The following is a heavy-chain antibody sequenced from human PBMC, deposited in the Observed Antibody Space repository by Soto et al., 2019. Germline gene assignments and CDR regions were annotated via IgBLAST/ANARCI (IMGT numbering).Heavy chain of an antibody. D-gene: IGHD1-26*01. CDR3: ARKYSGSYDY. CDR1: GGSISSCH. Sequence: SETLSLTCTVSGGSISSCHWSWIRQPPGKGLEWIGYIYYSGSTNYNPSLKSRVTISVDTSKNQFSLKLSSVTAADTAVYYCARKYSGSYDYWGQGTLVTVSS. V-gene: IGHV4-59*01. CDR2: IYYSGST. J-gene: IGHJ4*02.